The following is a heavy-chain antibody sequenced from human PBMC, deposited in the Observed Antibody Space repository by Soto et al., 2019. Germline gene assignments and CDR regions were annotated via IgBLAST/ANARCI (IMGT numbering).Heavy chain of an antibody. CDR3: AREEDPNHYYGSGSYYNV. Sequence: GASVKVSCKASGYTFSSYYIHWVRQAPGQGLEWIGIINPNGGSTNYAQNFKGRLTVTRDTSTATVYMDLSALTSDDTAMYYCAREEDPNHYYGSGSYYNVWGKGTTVTVSS. J-gene: IGHJ6*04. CDR1: GYTFSSYY. CDR2: INPNGGST. V-gene: IGHV1-46*01. D-gene: IGHD3-10*01.